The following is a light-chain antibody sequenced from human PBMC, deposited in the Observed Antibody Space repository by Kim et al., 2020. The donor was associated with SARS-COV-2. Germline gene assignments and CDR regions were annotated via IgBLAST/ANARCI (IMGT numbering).Light chain of an antibody. Sequence: QSVLTRPPSASGTPGQRVTISCSGGSSNIGSNYAYWYQHLPGTAPKLLIYRNNQRPSGVPDRFSGSKSATSASLAISGLRSEDEADYYCAAWDDSLSGYVFGSGTKVTVL. CDR2: RNN. CDR1: SSNIGSNY. CDR3: AAWDDSLSGYV. J-gene: IGLJ1*01. V-gene: IGLV1-47*01.